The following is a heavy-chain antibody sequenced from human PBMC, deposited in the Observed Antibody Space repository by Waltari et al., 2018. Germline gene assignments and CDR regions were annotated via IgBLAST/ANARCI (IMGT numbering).Heavy chain of an antibody. D-gene: IGHD3-22*01. V-gene: IGHV3-43*02. Sequence: EVQLMESGGGVVPPGGSLKLTCTASGFKFDDDVFHWVRQARGKGLEWVSLITGDGSTTAYADSVKGRFTVSRENTKNSLYLQMNSLRAEDTAVYYCASGQYYYDSSGKNFDY. CDR3: ASGQYYYDSSGKNFDY. J-gene: IGHJ4*01. CDR2: ITGDGSTT. CDR1: GFKFDDDV.